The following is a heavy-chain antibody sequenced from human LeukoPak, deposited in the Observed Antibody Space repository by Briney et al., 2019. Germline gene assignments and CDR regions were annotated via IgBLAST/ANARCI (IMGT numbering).Heavy chain of an antibody. CDR2: INHSGST. CDR1: GGSISSSSYY. J-gene: IGHJ3*02. V-gene: IGHV4-39*07. Sequence: PSETLSLTCTVSGGSISSSSYYWGWIRQPPGKGLEWIGEINHSGSTNYNPSLKSRVTISVDTSKNQFSLKLSSVTAADTAVYYCARELMGLRAFDIWGQGTMVTVSS. D-gene: IGHD5-24*01. CDR3: ARELMGLRAFDI.